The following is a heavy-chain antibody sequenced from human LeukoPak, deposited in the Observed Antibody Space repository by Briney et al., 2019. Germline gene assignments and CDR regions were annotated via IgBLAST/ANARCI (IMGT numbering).Heavy chain of an antibody. D-gene: IGHD3-22*01. CDR2: ISSSSSYI. Sequence: GSLRLSCAASGFTFSSYSMNWVRQAPGKGPEWVSSISSSSSYIYYADSVKGRFTIPRDNAKNTLYLQMNSLRAEDTAVYYCARDPKYYYDSSGYYPGYFDYWGQGTLVTVSS. J-gene: IGHJ4*02. CDR3: ARDPKYYYDSSGYYPGYFDY. V-gene: IGHV3-21*01. CDR1: GFTFSSYS.